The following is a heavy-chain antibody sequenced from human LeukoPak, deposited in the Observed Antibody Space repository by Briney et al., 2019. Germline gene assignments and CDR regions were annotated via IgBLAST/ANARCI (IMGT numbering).Heavy chain of an antibody. Sequence: SETLSLTCTVSGGSISSSSYYWGWIRQPPGKGLEWIGSINYSGSTYYNPSLKSRVTISVDTSKNQFSLKLSSVTAADTAVYYCARSWGDYWGQGTLVTVSS. J-gene: IGHJ4*02. V-gene: IGHV4-39*01. CDR2: INYSGST. D-gene: IGHD7-27*01. CDR3: ARSWGDY. CDR1: GGSISSSSYY.